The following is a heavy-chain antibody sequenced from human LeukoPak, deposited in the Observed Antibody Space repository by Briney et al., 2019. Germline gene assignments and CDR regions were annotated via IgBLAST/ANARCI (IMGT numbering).Heavy chain of an antibody. Sequence: GGSLRLSCAASGFTFSAYSINWVRQALGKGLEWISHISSGGDTTYYADSVKGRFTISRDNGKNSLYLQMNSLRPEDTAVYHCARQKLDDYCTVAVPSGSCYASFVYWGQGTLVTVSS. CDR2: ISSGGDTT. CDR3: ARQKLDDYCTVAVPSGSCYASFVY. J-gene: IGHJ4*02. V-gene: IGHV3-48*01. CDR1: GFTFSAYS. D-gene: IGHD2-15*01.